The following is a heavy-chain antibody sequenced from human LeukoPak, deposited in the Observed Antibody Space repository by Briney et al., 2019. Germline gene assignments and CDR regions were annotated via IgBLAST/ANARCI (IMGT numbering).Heavy chain of an antibody. CDR1: GFTVSTNF. D-gene: IGHD4-17*01. CDR2: IWYDGSNK. Sequence: PGGSLRLSCAASGFTVSTNFMTWVRQAPGQGLEWVAIIWYDGSNKFYADSVKGRFTISRDNSRNTLYLQMSSLRAEDTAVYYCARGSATVTTEPDYWGQGTLVTVSS. CDR3: ARGSATVTTEPDY. J-gene: IGHJ4*02. V-gene: IGHV3-33*08.